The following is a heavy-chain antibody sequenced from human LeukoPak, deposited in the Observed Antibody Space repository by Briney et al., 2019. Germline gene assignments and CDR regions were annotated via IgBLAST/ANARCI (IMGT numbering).Heavy chain of an antibody. J-gene: IGHJ4*02. CDR3: ARGFYELLTWTLGDY. CDR1: GFTFSSYG. V-gene: IGHV3-33*01. Sequence: GGSLRLSCAASGFTFSSYGMHWVRQAPGKGLEWVAVIWYDGSNKYNADSVKGRFTISRDNSKNTLYLQMNSLRAEDTAVYYCARGFYELLTWTLGDYWGQGTLVTVSS. D-gene: IGHD5/OR15-5a*01. CDR2: IWYDGSNK.